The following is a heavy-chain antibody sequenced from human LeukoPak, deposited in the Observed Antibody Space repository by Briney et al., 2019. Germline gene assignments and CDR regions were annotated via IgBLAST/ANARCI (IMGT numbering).Heavy chain of an antibody. D-gene: IGHD4-17*01. V-gene: IGHV3-23*01. CDR3: AKTGRDYGDFFYFDY. CDR1: GFTFSTYA. J-gene: IGHJ4*02. Sequence: PGGPLRLSCATSGFTFSTYAMSWVRQPPGKGLEWVSALNHGGGSTYYADSVKGRFTIFRDNSKNTLYLQISSLRVEDTAVYYCAKTGRDYGDFFYFDYWGQGTLVTVSS. CDR2: LNHGGGST.